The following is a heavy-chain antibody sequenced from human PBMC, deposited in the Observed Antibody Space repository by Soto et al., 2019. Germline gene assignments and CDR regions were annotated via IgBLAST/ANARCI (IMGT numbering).Heavy chain of an antibody. CDR1: GFTFRIFG. CDR2: IWYDGSNK. J-gene: IGHJ6*02. CDR3: ARGAIFGVVTPLDYYYGMDV. V-gene: IGHV3-33*01. Sequence: PGGSLRLSCAASGFTFRIFGMHWVRQAPGKGLEWVAVIWYDGSNKYYADSVKGRFTISRDNSKNTLYLQMNSLRAEDTAVYYCARGAIFGVVTPLDYYYGMDVWGQGTTVTVSS. D-gene: IGHD3-3*01.